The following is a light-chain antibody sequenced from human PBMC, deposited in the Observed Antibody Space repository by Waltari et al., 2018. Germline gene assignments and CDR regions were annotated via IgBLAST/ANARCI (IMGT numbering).Light chain of an antibody. CDR3: QQYYSTMYT. CDR1: QNLLYSSDNKNY. J-gene: IGKJ2*01. CDR2: WAS. V-gene: IGKV4-1*01. Sequence: DIVMTQSPDSLGVSLGERATINCKSSQNLLYSSDNKNYLAWYQQKPGQPPKLLISWASTPESGVPDRFSGSGSGTDFTLTISSLQAEDVAVYYCQQYYSTMYTFGQGTKLEIK.